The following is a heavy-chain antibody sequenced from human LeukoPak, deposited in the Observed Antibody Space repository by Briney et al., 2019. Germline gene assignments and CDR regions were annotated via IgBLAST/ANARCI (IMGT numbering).Heavy chain of an antibody. Sequence: GGSLRLSCAASGFTFSSYGMHWVRQAPGKGLEWVAFIRYDGSNKYYADSVKGRFTISRDNSKNTLYLQMNSLRAEDTAVYYCAKDSAYQLLLYNWFDPWDQGTLVTVSS. CDR2: IRYDGSNK. V-gene: IGHV3-30*02. CDR1: GFTFSSYG. CDR3: AKDSAYQLLLYNWFDP. J-gene: IGHJ5*02. D-gene: IGHD2-2*01.